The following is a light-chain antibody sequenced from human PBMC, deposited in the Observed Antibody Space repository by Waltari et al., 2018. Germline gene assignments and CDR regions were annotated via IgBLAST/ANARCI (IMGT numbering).Light chain of an antibody. CDR2: HAS. V-gene: IGKV3-20*01. CDR3: QKYVNLPAT. Sequence: EIVLPPSPSTLSLSPGERATISCRASQSVGRFLAWYQQKPGQAPKLLIYHASLTTTGIPDRFSGSGSGTDFSLTISGLEPEDFAIYFCQKYVNLPATFGQGTKVEIK. J-gene: IGKJ1*01. CDR1: QSVGRF.